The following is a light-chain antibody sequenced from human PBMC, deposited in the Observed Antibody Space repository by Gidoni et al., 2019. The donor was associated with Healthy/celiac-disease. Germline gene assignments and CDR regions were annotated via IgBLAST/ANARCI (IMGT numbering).Light chain of an antibody. CDR3: QQYNNWPPT. J-gene: IGKJ5*01. Sequence: DIVMTQSPATLSASPGARATLSCRASQSVSSNLAWYQQKPGQAPRLLIYGASTRATGIPARFSGSGSGTEFTLTISSLQSEDFAVYYCQQYNNWPPTFGQGTRLEIK. V-gene: IGKV3-15*01. CDR1: QSVSSN. CDR2: GAS.